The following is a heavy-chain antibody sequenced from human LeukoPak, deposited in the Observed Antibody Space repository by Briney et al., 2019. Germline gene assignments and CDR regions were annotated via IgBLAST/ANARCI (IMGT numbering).Heavy chain of an antibody. J-gene: IGHJ6*02. Sequence: PGGSLRLSCAASGFTFSSYAMSWVRQAPGKGLEWVSAISGSGGSTYYADSVKGRFTISRDNSKNTLYLQMNGLRAEDTAVYYCAKDYDQEDYGMDVWGQGTTVTVSS. V-gene: IGHV3-23*01. CDR2: ISGSGGST. CDR3: AKDYDQEDYGMDV. D-gene: IGHD3-3*01. CDR1: GFTFSSYA.